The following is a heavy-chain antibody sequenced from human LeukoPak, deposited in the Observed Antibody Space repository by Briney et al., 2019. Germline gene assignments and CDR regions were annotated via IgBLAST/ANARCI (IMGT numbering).Heavy chain of an antibody. J-gene: IGHJ4*02. V-gene: IGHV3-64D*06. D-gene: IGHD6-19*01. Sequence: PGGSLRLSCSASGFTFSRYAVHWVRQAPGKRLEYVSAIGSNGGSTYYADSVKGRFTISRDNSKNTLYLQMSSLRAEDTAVYYCVTVSLHWLANFNFDYWGQGTLLTVSS. CDR1: GFTFSRYA. CDR3: VTVSLHWLANFNFDY. CDR2: IGSNGGST.